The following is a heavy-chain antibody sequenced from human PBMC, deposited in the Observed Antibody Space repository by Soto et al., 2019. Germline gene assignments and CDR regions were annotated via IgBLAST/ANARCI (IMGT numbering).Heavy chain of an antibody. CDR3: ARVIMIFGVANLGSYFDY. CDR1: GYTFSNFG. J-gene: IGHJ4*02. V-gene: IGHV1-18*01. D-gene: IGHD3-3*01. CDR2: ISPSNGQT. Sequence: QVQLVQSGTEVKKPGASVKVSCKASGYTFSNFGLSWVRQAPGQGLEWMGWISPSNGQTIYAQNFHGRVTMTTDTSTATAHMELRSLISDDTAVYYWARVIMIFGVANLGSYFDYWGQGTRVTVSA.